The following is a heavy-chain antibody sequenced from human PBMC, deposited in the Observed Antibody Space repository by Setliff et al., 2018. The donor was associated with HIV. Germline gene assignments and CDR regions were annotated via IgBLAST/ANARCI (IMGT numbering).Heavy chain of an antibody. CDR3: ARNSGSYWHDADFDY. J-gene: IGHJ4*02. D-gene: IGHD1-26*01. CDR2: IYYSGST. V-gene: IGHV4-39*07. CDR1: GGSITRTPYY. Sequence: SETLSLTCTVSGGSITRTPYYWGWIRQPPGKGLEWIGSIYYSGSTNYNPSLKSRVTISVDTSKNQFSLKLSSVTAADTAVYYCARNSGSYWHDADFDYWGQGTLVTVSS.